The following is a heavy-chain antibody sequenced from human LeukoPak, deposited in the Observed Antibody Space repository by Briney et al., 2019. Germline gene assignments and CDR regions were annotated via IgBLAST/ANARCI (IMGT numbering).Heavy chain of an antibody. CDR1: GGSIRNYY. Sequence: SETLSLTCTVSGGSIRNYYWSWIRQPAGKGLEWIGRIYTSGSTNYNPSLKSRVTMSVDTSKNQFSLKLSSVTAADTAVYYCARDRGARGWYNPYYFDYWGQGTLVTVSS. CDR2: IYTSGST. V-gene: IGHV4-4*07. D-gene: IGHD6-19*01. J-gene: IGHJ4*02. CDR3: ARDRGARGWYNPYYFDY.